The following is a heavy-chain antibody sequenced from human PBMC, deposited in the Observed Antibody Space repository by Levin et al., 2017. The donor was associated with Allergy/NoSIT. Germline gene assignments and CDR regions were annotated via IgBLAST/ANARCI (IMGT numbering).Heavy chain of an antibody. CDR3: AREGSTKVGGVIRSFDH. CDR1: GGPFSDYY. V-gene: IGHV4-34*01. D-gene: IGHD3-10*01. CDR2: TDHSGST. Sequence: SETLSLSCTVYGGPFSDYYWSWIRQPPGKGLEWIGETDHSGSTDYSPSLQSRVTISVDTSKKQFSLKLSSVTAADTAVYYCAREGSTKVGGVIRSFDHWGQGTLVTVSS. J-gene: IGHJ4*02.